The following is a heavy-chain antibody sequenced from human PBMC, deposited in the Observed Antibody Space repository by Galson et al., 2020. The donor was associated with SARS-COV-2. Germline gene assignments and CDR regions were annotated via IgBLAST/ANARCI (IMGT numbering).Heavy chain of an antibody. J-gene: IGHJ6*03. Sequence: GGSLRLSCAASGFTFSSYTMNWVRQAPGKGLEWVSAISGGAYDIYKTYYADSVKGRFTISRDNSNNMLYLQMNGLTAVDTAIYYCAKDGLGHCTNGICYRESTRPDHFYYNMDVWGKGTTVTVSS. D-gene: IGHD2-8*01. CDR2: ISGGAYDIYKT. CDR3: AKDGLGHCTNGICYRESTRPDHFYYNMDV. V-gene: IGHV3-23*01. CDR1: GFTFSSYT.